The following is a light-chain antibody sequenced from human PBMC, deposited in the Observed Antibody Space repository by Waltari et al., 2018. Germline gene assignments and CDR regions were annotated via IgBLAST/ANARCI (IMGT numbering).Light chain of an antibody. J-gene: IGLJ1*01. CDR2: SAN. CDR1: TGAVTSGSF. V-gene: IGLV7-43*01. Sequence: QTVVTQEPSLTVPPGGTVTLTCASSTGAVTSGSFPTWFQQRPGQPPRSLIYSANNKHSWTPARFSGSPIGGKAALTLSGVQPEDEADYYCLLFYGGAYVFGTGTKLTVL. CDR3: LLFYGGAYV.